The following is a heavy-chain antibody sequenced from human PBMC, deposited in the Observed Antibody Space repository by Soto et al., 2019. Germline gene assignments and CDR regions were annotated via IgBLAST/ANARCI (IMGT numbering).Heavy chain of an antibody. CDR3: ARRRYYDSSVYYFNVFDI. D-gene: IGHD3-22*01. V-gene: IGHV5-51*01. Sequence: GDSLKISCKGSGYSFTSYWIGWVRQMPGKGLEWMGIIYPGDSDTRYSPSFQGQVTISADKSISTAYLQWSSLKASDTAMYYCARRRYYDSSVYYFNVFDIWGKGKRFTVSS. CDR1: GYSFTSYW. J-gene: IGHJ3*02. CDR2: IYPGDSDT.